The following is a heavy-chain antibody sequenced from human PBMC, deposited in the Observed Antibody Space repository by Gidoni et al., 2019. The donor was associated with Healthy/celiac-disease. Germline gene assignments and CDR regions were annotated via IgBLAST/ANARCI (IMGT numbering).Heavy chain of an antibody. J-gene: IGHJ4*02. CDR1: GLTYDDHA. CDR3: AKGGRVGQWGPPDNFDY. Sequence: EVQLVELGGGLEQPGRSLRLACAASGLTYDDHAMHWVRQAPGKGLGWVSGISWNSGSIGYADSVKGRFTISRDNAKNSLYLQMNSLRAEDTALYYCAKGGRVGQWGPPDNFDYWGQGTLVTVSS. CDR2: ISWNSGSI. V-gene: IGHV3-9*01. D-gene: IGHD3-16*01.